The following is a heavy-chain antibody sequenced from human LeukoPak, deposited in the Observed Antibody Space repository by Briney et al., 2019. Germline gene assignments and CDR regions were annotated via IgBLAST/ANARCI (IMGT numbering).Heavy chain of an antibody. J-gene: IGHJ4*02. D-gene: IGHD6-19*01. CDR1: GGSISSSSYY. CDR2: IKQDASDK. Sequence: ETLSLTCTVSGGSISSSSYYWGWIRQPPGKGLEWVAYIKQDASDKYYVDSMKGRFTISRDNAKNSLYLQMNSLRAEDTAVYYCARALIAVAGTKEFYFDYWGQGTLVTVSS. V-gene: IGHV3-7*01. CDR3: ARALIAVAGTKEFYFDY.